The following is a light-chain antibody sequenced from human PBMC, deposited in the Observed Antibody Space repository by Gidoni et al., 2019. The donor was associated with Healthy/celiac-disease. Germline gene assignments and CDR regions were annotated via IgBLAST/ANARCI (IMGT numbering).Light chain of an antibody. J-gene: IGKJ2*01. CDR1: QSISNY. V-gene: IGKV1-39*01. CDR3: QHSYSTPFT. Sequence: DIQMTQSPSSLSASVGDRVTITCRASQSISNYLNWYQQKPGKAPKLIIYAASILQSGVPSRCSGSSSGTDFTLTISRLQPEYFATYYCQHSYSTPFTFGRGTKLEIK. CDR2: AAS.